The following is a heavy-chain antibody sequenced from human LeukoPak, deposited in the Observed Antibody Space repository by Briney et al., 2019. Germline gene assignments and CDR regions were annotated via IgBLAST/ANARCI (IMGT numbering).Heavy chain of an antibody. D-gene: IGHD6-19*01. CDR1: GFTFSSYA. CDR2: ISGSGGST. V-gene: IGHV3-23*01. J-gene: IGHJ6*03. CDR3: AKAQIAVAIYYYYYMDV. Sequence: GGSLRLSCVVSGFTFSSYAMSWVRQAPGKGLEWVSGISGSGGSTYYADSVKGRFTISRDNSKNTLYLQMNSLRAEDTAVYYCAKAQIAVAIYYYYYMDVWGKGTTVTVSS.